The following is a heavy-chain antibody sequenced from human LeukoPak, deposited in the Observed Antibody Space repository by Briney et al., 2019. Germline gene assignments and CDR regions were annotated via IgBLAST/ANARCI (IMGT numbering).Heavy chain of an antibody. CDR1: GGSISSGGYS. CDR3: ARGRVGFDY. Sequence: PSETLSLTCAVSGGSISSGGYSWSWIRQPPGKSLEWIGYIYHSGSTYYNPSLKSRVTISVDRSKNQFSLKLSSVTAADTAVYYCARGRVGFDYWGQGTLVTVSS. CDR2: IYHSGST. V-gene: IGHV4-30-2*01. J-gene: IGHJ4*02.